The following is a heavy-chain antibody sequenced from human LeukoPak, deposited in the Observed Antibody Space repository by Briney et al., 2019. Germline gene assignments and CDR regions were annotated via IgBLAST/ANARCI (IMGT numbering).Heavy chain of an antibody. Sequence: SSETLSLTCTVSGGSVSSGSYYWSWIRQPPGKGLEWIGYIYYSGSTNYNPSLKSRVTISVDTSKNQFSLKLSSVTAADTAVYYCARAKIWFGELSPELEDYWGQGTLVTVSS. V-gene: IGHV4-61*01. CDR3: ARAKIWFGELSPELEDY. CDR2: IYYSGST. CDR1: GGSVSSGSYY. D-gene: IGHD3-10*01. J-gene: IGHJ4*02.